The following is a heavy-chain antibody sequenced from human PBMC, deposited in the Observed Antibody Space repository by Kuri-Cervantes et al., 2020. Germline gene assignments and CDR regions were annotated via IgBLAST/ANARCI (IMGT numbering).Heavy chain of an antibody. CDR1: GFTFSSYA. V-gene: IGHV3-21*01. CDR2: ISSSSSYI. Sequence: GGSLRLSCAASGFTFSSYAMSWVRQAPGKGLEWVSSISSSSSYIYYADSVKGRFTISRDNAKNSLYLQMNSLRAEDTAVYYCARDSGYDYRVFDYWGQGTLVTVSS. J-gene: IGHJ4*02. CDR3: ARDSGYDYRVFDY. D-gene: IGHD5-12*01.